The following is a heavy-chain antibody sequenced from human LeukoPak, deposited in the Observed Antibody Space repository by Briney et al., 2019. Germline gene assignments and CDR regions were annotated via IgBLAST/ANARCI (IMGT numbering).Heavy chain of an antibody. CDR2: IIPIFATP. Sequence: SVKVSCKASGGTLSNLAISWVRQAPGQGLEWMGGIIPIFATPNYPQKFQGRVTITADESTSTAYMELSSLTSDDTAVYFCARRRCGGDCSSTYYYYYGLDVWGQGTTVAVSS. CDR1: GGTLSNLA. CDR3: ARRRCGGDCSSTYYYYYGLDV. V-gene: IGHV1-69*13. J-gene: IGHJ6*02. D-gene: IGHD2-21*02.